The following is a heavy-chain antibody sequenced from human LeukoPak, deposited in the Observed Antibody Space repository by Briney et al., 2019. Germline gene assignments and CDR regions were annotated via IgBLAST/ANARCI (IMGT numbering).Heavy chain of an antibody. V-gene: IGHV4-39*01. CDR2: FYHSGTI. CDR3: ARQGVVPNKAGWYFDL. D-gene: IGHD3-10*01. CDR1: GGSITSSNYF. Sequence: SETLSLTCIVSGGSITSSNYFWGWIRQPPGKGLEWIGGFYHSGTIFYSPSLGSRVAISIDTSTNQFSLRLLSVTAADTAVHYCARQGVVPNKAGWYFDLWGRGTLVTVSS. J-gene: IGHJ2*01.